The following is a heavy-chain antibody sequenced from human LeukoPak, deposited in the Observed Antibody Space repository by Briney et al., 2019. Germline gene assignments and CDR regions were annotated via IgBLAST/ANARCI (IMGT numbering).Heavy chain of an antibody. V-gene: IGHV3-23*01. CDR3: AKDWRDYYDSSGSQYYFDY. Sequence: GGSLRLSCAASGFTFSSYAMSWVRQAPGKGLEWVSAISGSGGSTYYADSVKGRFTISRDNSKNTLYLQMNSLRAEDTAVYYCAKDWRDYYDSSGSQYYFDYWGQGTLVTVSS. D-gene: IGHD3-22*01. CDR2: ISGSGGST. J-gene: IGHJ4*02. CDR1: GFTFSSYA.